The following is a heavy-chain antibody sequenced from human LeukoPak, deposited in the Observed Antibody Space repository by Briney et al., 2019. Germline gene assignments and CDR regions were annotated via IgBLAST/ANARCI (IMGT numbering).Heavy chain of an antibody. V-gene: IGHV4-61*02. D-gene: IGHD1-26*01. CDR2: IYTGGST. J-gene: IGHJ4*02. CDR3: ARGIVGATAFDY. CDR1: GGSISSGSYY. Sequence: EPSQTLSLTCTVSGGSISSGSYYWSWIRQPAGKGLEWIGRIYTGGSTNYNPSLKSRVTISVDTSKNQFSLKLSSVTAADTAVYYCARGIVGATAFDYWGQGTLVTVSS.